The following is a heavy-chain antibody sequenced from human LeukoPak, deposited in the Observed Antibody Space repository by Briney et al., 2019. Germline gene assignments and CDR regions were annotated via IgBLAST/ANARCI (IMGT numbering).Heavy chain of an antibody. J-gene: IGHJ5*02. V-gene: IGHV1-3*01. D-gene: IGHD1-26*01. Sequence: ASVKVSCKASGYTFTSYYMHWVRQAPGQRLEWMGWINVGNGNTKYSQKFQGRVTITRDTSASTAYMELSSLRSEDTAIYYCARADAGGNWFDPWGQGTLVTVSS. CDR2: INVGNGNT. CDR1: GYTFTSYY. CDR3: ARADAGGNWFDP.